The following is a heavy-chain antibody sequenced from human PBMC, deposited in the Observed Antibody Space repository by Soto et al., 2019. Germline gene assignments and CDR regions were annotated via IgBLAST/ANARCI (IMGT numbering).Heavy chain of an antibody. V-gene: IGHV3-21*01. D-gene: IGHD4-17*01. CDR1: GFALSTHS. CDR2: ISTGSSII. Sequence: EVNLVESGGGLVKPGGSLRLSCAASGFALSTHSMHWVRQAPGKGLEWVSSISTGSSIIHYADSMKGRFTISRDNPKSSLYLQMNSLRVEDTAVYYCVRAVYTLTTPYYFDFWGQGTLVTVSS. CDR3: VRAVYTLTTPYYFDF. J-gene: IGHJ4*02.